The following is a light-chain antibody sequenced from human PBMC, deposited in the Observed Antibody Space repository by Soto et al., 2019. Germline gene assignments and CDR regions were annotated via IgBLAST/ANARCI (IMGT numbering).Light chain of an antibody. CDR2: GAS. Sequence: EVVMTQSPATLSVSPGERATLSCRASQSVTSRLAWYQQKPGQAPRLLIYGASARATGIPARFSGSGSGTEFTLTINSLQSEDFAVYYCQQYNNWPLTFGGGTMVDIK. CDR1: QSVTSR. CDR3: QQYNNWPLT. V-gene: IGKV3-15*01. J-gene: IGKJ4*01.